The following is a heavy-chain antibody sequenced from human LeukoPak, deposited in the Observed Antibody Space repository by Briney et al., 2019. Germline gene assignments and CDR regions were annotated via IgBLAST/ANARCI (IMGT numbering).Heavy chain of an antibody. V-gene: IGHV3-53*01. J-gene: IGHJ3*02. Sequence: GGSLRLSCAASGFIVSSSYMSWVRQAPGKGLEWVSVIYSHGSTYYADSVKGRFTISRDNSKNTLYLQMNSLRAEDTAVYYCARDAVTTVALGAFDIWGQGTMVTVSS. CDR2: IYSHGST. CDR1: GFIVSSSY. CDR3: ARDAVTTVALGAFDI. D-gene: IGHD4-23*01.